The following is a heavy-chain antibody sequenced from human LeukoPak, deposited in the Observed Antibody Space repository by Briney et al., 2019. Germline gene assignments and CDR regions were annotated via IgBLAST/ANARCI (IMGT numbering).Heavy chain of an antibody. CDR1: GGSISSYY. V-gene: IGHV4-59*01. J-gene: IGHJ6*03. D-gene: IGHD6-13*01. Sequence: PSETQSLTCTVSGGSISSYYWSWIRQPPGKGLEWIGYIYYTGSTNYNPSLKSRVAISVDTSKNQFSLNLSSVTAADTAVYYCARMRQQPYYYYHYMDVWGKGTTVTVSS. CDR2: IYYTGST. CDR3: ARMRQQPYYYYHYMDV.